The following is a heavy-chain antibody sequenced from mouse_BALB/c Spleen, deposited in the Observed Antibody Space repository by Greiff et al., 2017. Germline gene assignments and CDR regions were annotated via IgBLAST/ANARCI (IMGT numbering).Heavy chain of an antibody. CDR3: TRNGNYAHWYFDV. CDR2: IYPSDSYT. D-gene: IGHD2-1*01. V-gene: IGHV1-69*02. J-gene: IGHJ1*01. Sequence: QVQLKQPGAELVRPGASVKLSCKASGYTFTSYWINWVKQRPGQGLEWIGNIYPSDSYTNYNQKFKDKATLTVDKSSSTAYMQLSSPTSEDSAVYYCTRNGNYAHWYFDVWGAGTTVTVSS. CDR1: GYTFTSYW.